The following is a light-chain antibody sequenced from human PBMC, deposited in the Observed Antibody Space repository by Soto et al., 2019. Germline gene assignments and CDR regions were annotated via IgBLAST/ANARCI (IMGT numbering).Light chain of an antibody. V-gene: IGKV3-20*01. CDR1: QSVSSSY. CDR3: QQYGSSPWT. CDR2: GAS. J-gene: IGKJ1*01. Sequence: EIVLTQSPVTLSLSPGERATLSCRARQSVSSSYLAWYQQKPGQAPRLLIYGASRRATGIPDRFSGSGSGTDFTLTISRLEPEDFAVYYCQQYGSSPWTFGQGTKVEIK.